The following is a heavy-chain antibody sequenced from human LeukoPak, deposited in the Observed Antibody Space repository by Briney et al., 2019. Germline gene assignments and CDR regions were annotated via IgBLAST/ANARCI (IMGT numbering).Heavy chain of an antibody. CDR2: ISSSSSYI. Sequence: GGSLRLSCAVSGFTFSTNSMNWVRQAPGKGLEWVSSISSSSSYIYYADSVKGRFTISRDNAKNSLYLQMNSLRAEDTAVYYCASEQPIDYWGQGTLVTVSS. V-gene: IGHV3-21*01. D-gene: IGHD1-14*01. CDR3: ASEQPIDY. CDR1: GFTFSTNS. J-gene: IGHJ4*02.